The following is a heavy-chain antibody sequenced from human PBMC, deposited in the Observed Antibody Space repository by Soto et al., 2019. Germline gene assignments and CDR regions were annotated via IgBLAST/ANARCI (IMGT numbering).Heavy chain of an antibody. CDR3: ARGVGDWYDRENAFDI. CDR1: GYTFTGYH. Sequence: ASVKVSCKASGYTFTGYHMHWVRQAPGQGLEWMGWINPSSGGTNYAQKFQGRVTMTRDTSISTAYMELSRLRSDDTAVYYCARGVGDWYDRENAFDIWGQGTMVTVSS. D-gene: IGHD3-22*01. V-gene: IGHV1-2*02. J-gene: IGHJ3*02. CDR2: INPSSGGT.